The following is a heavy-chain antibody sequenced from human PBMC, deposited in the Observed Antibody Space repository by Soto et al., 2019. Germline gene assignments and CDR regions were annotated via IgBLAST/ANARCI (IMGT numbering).Heavy chain of an antibody. V-gene: IGHV1-58*01. CDR2: IVVSTGSK. D-gene: IGHD3-3*01. CDR3: AADAHPDDFWSSYPYYYYSMDV. CDR1: GITXTRTA. J-gene: IGHJ6*04. Sequence: XKFSFKASGITXTRTAVQLMRQARGQRLEWIGRIVVSTGSKTYAQIVQERIDITRDMSTNTGYMELRGLRNEDTDIYYCAADAHPDDFWSSYPYYYYSMDVWGKGPPVTVSS.